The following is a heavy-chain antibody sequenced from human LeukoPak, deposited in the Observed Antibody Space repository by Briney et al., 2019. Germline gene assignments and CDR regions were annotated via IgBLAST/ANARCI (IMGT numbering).Heavy chain of an antibody. CDR1: GFTFDDYA. J-gene: IGHJ4*02. CDR2: ISWNSGSI. Sequence: GGSLRLSCAASGFTFDDYAMHWVRQAPGKGLEWVSGISWNSGSIGYADSVKGRFTISRDNAKNSLYLQMNSLRAEDTAVYYCARVSRITIFGVVISTPDYWGQGTLVTVSS. D-gene: IGHD3-3*01. CDR3: ARVSRITIFGVVISTPDY. V-gene: IGHV3-9*01.